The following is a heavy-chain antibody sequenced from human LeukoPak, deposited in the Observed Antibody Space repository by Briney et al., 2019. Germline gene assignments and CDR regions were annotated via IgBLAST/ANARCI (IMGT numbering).Heavy chain of an antibody. V-gene: IGHV1-69*13. CDR2: IIPIFGTA. Sequence: ASVKVSCKASGGTFSSYAISWVRQAPGQGLEWMGGIIPIFGTANYAQKFQGRVTTTADESTSTAYMELSSLRSEDTAVYYCATAWVTVTKVDYYYGMDVWGQGTTVTVSS. J-gene: IGHJ6*02. CDR3: ATAWVTVTKVDYYYGMDV. CDR1: GGTFSSYA. D-gene: IGHD4-17*01.